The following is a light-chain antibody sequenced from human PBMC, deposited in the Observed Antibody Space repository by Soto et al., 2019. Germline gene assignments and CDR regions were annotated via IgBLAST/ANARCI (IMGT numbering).Light chain of an antibody. CDR2: SAS. CDR3: HQYGISP. J-gene: IGKJ4*01. Sequence: EIVLTQSPATLSLSPGERATLSCRASQSVSSYLAWYQQKPGQAPRLLIYSASNRATGIPARFSGSGSGTDFTLTISRLEPEDFAVYYCHQYGISPFGGGTKVDIK. V-gene: IGKV3-20*01. CDR1: QSVSSY.